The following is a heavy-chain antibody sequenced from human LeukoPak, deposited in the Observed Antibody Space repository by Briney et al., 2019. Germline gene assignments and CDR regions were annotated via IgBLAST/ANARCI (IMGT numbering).Heavy chain of an antibody. CDR1: GGPINSYY. CDR3: ARGLTSGWYSPDFDY. D-gene: IGHD6-19*01. Sequence: PSGTLSLTCTVSGGPINSYYWTWIRQPPGKGLEWIGYIYYSGSGNYNPSLKSRVTMSVDPSKNQFSLNLSSVTAADTAVYYCARGLTSGWYSPDFDYWGQGTLVTVSS. CDR2: IYYSGSG. V-gene: IGHV4-59*08. J-gene: IGHJ4*02.